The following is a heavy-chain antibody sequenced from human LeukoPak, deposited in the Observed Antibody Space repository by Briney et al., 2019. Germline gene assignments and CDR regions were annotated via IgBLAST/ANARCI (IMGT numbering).Heavy chain of an antibody. CDR1: GFTFSSYW. D-gene: IGHD5-24*01. Sequence: GGSLRLSCAASGFTFSSYWMSWVRKAPGKGLEWVANIKEDGSTKYYVDSVKGRFTISRDNAKNSLYLQMNSLRAEDTAVYYCARDGRDGYIDYWGQGTLVTVSS. J-gene: IGHJ4*02. CDR3: ARDGRDGYIDY. CDR2: IKEDGSTK. V-gene: IGHV3-7*01.